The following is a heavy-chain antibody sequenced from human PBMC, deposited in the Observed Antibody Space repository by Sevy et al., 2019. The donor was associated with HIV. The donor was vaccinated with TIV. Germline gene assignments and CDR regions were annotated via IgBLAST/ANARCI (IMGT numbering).Heavy chain of an antibody. CDR2: ISYDGSNK. CDR1: GFTFSSYG. Sequence: GGSLRLSCAASGFTFSSYGMHWVRQAPGKGLEWVAVISYDGSNKYYADSVKGRFTISRDNSKNTLYLQMNSLRAEDTAVYYCASGRTGYFDSWGQGTLVTVSS. V-gene: IGHV3-30*03. D-gene: IGHD3-10*01. CDR3: ASGRTGYFDS. J-gene: IGHJ4*02.